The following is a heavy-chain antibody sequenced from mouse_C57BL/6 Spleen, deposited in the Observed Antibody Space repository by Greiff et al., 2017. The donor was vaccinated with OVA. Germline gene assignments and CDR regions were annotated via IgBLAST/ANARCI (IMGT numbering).Heavy chain of an antibody. CDR1: GYTFTSYW. D-gene: IGHD1-1*01. CDR2: IDPSDSYT. Sequence: QVQLQQPGAELVMPGASVKLSCKASGYTFTSYWMHWVKQRPGQGLEWIGEIDPSDSYTNYNQKFKGKSTLTVDKSSSTAYMQLSSLTSEDSAVYYCARGFITDYYAMDYWGQGTSVTVSS. CDR3: ARGFITDYYAMDY. J-gene: IGHJ4*01. V-gene: IGHV1-69*01.